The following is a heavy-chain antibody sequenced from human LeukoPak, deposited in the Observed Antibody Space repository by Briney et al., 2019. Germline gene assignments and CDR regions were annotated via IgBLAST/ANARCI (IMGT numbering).Heavy chain of an antibody. CDR3: AKEVQLLPFDY. CDR2: INTDGSST. Sequence: GGSLRLSCAASGFTFRSFWMHWVRQAPGKGLVWVSRINTDGSSTSYADSVKGRFTISRDNAKNTLYLQMNSLRAEDTAVYYCAKEVQLLPFDYWGQGALVTVSS. V-gene: IGHV3-74*01. J-gene: IGHJ4*02. CDR1: GFTFRSFW. D-gene: IGHD2/OR15-2a*01.